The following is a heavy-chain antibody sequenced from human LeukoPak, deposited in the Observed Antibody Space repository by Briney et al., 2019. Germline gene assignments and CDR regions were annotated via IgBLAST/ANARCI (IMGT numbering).Heavy chain of an antibody. CDR2: IKQDGSEK. Sequence: GGSLRLSCAASGFTFSSYWMSWVRQAPGKGLEWVANIKQDGSEKYYVDSVKGRFTISRDNAKNSLYLQMNSLRAEDTAVYYCARTWRPYYYYGMDVWGQGTTVTVSS. J-gene: IGHJ6*02. V-gene: IGHV3-7*01. CDR3: ARTWRPYYYYGMDV. CDR1: GFTFSSYW.